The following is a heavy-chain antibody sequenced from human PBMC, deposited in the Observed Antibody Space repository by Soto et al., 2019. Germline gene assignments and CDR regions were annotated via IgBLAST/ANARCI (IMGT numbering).Heavy chain of an antibody. CDR3: ARTYGWGTIFGVVIGGYGMDV. D-gene: IGHD3-3*01. CDR1: GGSISSGDYY. Sequence: QVQLQESGPGLVKPSQTLSLTCTVSGGSISSGDYYWSWILQPPGKGLEWIGYISYSGSTYYNPSLKSRVTISVETSKHQFSLKLRSVTAADTAVYYRARTYGWGTIFGVVIGGYGMDVWGQGTTVTVYS. V-gene: IGHV4-30-4*01. J-gene: IGHJ6*02. CDR2: ISYSGST.